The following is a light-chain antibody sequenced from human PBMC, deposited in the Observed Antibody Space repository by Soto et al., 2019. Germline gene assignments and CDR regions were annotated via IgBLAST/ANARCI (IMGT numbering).Light chain of an antibody. J-gene: IGKJ1*01. CDR1: QSVGTW. V-gene: IGKV1-5*01. CDR2: GAS. Sequence: TSVAAASFTKMGGRVTITCRASQSVGTWVAWYQQKPGKAPKLLIYGASNLESGVPSRCSGSSCRTEFTINISGLRTDDFAPYCCHLFNRLSWTFGPGTKVDIK. CDR3: HLFNRLSWT.